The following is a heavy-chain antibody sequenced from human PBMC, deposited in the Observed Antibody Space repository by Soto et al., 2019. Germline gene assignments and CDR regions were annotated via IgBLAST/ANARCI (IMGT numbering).Heavy chain of an antibody. Sequence: EVQLLESGGGLVQPGGSLRLSCAASGFTFSSYAMSWVRQAPGKGLEWVSAISGSGGSTYYADAVKGRFTISRDNSKNTLYLQMNSLRAEDTAVDDCAKDSPGKRGAFDIWGQGTMVTVSS. D-gene: IGHD3-10*01. CDR3: AKDSPGKRGAFDI. CDR1: GFTFSSYA. J-gene: IGHJ3*02. V-gene: IGHV3-23*01. CDR2: ISGSGGST.